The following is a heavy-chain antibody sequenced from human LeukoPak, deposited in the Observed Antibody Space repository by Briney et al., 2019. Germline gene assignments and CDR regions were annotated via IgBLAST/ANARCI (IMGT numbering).Heavy chain of an antibody. Sequence: ASVKASCKASGYTFTSYGISWVRQAPGQGLEWMGWISAYNGNTNYAQKLQGRVTMTTDTSTSTAYMELRSLRSDDTAVYYCARGVYSSSRTHFDYWGQGTLVTVSS. CDR3: ARGVYSSSRTHFDY. CDR1: GYTFTSYG. CDR2: ISAYNGNT. V-gene: IGHV1-18*01. J-gene: IGHJ4*02. D-gene: IGHD6-13*01.